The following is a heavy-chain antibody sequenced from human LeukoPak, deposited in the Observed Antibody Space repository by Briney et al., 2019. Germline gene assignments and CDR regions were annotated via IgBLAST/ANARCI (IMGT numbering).Heavy chain of an antibody. D-gene: IGHD6-13*01. Sequence: PSETLSLTCAVYGGSFSGYYWSWIRQPPGNGLEWIGEINHSGSTNYNPSLKSRVTISVDTSKNQFSLKLSSVTAADTAVYYCARGKKQQLTYYYYGMDVWGKGTTVTVSS. V-gene: IGHV4-34*01. CDR1: GGSFSGYY. J-gene: IGHJ6*04. CDR3: ARGKKQQLTYYYYGMDV. CDR2: INHSGST.